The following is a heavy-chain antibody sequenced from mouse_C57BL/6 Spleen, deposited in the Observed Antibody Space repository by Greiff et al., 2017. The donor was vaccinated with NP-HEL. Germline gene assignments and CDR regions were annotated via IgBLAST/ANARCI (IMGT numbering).Heavy chain of an antibody. CDR1: GYAFSSYW. V-gene: IGHV1-80*01. D-gene: IGHD2-4*01. J-gene: IGHJ2*01. CDR3: ARQIYNYDYDDGGFDY. CDR2: IYPGDGDT. Sequence: QVQLQQSGAELVKPGASVKISCKASGYAFSSYWMNWVKQRPGKGLEWIGQIYPGDGDTNYNGKFKGKATLTADKSSSTAYMQLSSLTSEDSAVYFCARQIYNYDYDDGGFDYWGQGTTLTVSS.